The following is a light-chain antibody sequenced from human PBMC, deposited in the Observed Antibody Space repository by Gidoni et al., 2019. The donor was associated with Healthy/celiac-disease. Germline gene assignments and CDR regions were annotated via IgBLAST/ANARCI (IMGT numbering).Light chain of an antibody. CDR2: DVS. Sequence: QSALTQPASVSGSPGQSITISCPGTSSDVGGYNYVSWYQQHPGKAPKLMIDDVSNRPSGVSNRFAGSKAGNTASLTISGLQAEDEADYYCSSDTSSSTPPYVFGTGTKVTVL. V-gene: IGLV2-14*01. CDR3: SSDTSSSTPPYV. CDR1: SSDVGGYNY. J-gene: IGLJ1*01.